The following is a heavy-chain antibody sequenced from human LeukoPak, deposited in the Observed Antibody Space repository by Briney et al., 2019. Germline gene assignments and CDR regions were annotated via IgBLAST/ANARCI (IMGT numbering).Heavy chain of an antibody. CDR3: ARATLTSYYYDSSGYYKPYYFDY. CDR1: GFTFSSYA. D-gene: IGHD3-22*01. V-gene: IGHV3-7*01. Sequence: GGSLRLSCAASGFTFSSYAMSWVRQAPGKGLEWVANIKQDGSEKYYVDSVKGRFTISRDNAKNSLYLQMNSLRAEDTAVYYCARATLTSYYYDSSGYYKPYYFDYWGQGTLVTVSS. J-gene: IGHJ4*02. CDR2: IKQDGSEK.